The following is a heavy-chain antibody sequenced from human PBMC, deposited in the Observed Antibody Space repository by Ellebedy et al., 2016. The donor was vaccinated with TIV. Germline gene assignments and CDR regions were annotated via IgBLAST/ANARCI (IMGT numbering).Heavy chain of an antibody. Sequence: GESLKISCAASGFTFSSYWMHWVRQAPGKGLMWVSRINSDGTTTRHADPVKGRFTISRDNAKNTLYLQMNSLRAEDTAVYYCARGYSGSYRLGYWGQGTLVTVSS. D-gene: IGHD1-26*01. CDR1: GFTFSSYW. V-gene: IGHV3-74*01. CDR2: INSDGTTT. CDR3: ARGYSGSYRLGY. J-gene: IGHJ4*02.